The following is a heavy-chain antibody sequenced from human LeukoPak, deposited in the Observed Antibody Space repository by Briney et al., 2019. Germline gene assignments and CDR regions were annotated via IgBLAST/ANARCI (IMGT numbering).Heavy chain of an antibody. Sequence: GASVKVSCKVSGYTLTELSMHWVRQAPGRGLEWMGGFDPEDGETIYAQKFQGRVTMTEDTSTDTAYMELSSLRSEDTAVYYCATMVRGVMPTFDYWGQGTLVTVSS. D-gene: IGHD3-10*01. CDR3: ATMVRGVMPTFDY. CDR2: FDPEDGET. J-gene: IGHJ4*02. CDR1: GYTLTELS. V-gene: IGHV1-24*01.